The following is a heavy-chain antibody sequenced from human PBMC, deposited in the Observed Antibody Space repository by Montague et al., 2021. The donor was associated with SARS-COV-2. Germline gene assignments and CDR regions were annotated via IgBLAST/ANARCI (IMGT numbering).Heavy chain of an antibody. CDR1: GGSFSTYS. Sequence: SETLSLTCAVHGGSFSTYSWNWIRQPPGKGLEWIGEIHHGGSTNYNPSLKSRVTISAETSKNQFSLKLTSVAAADTAVYYCARLGDGVVPSPILGVGPYYSYYYMDVWGTGTTVTVSS. J-gene: IGHJ6*03. CDR2: IHHGGST. V-gene: IGHV4-34*01. D-gene: IGHD3-10*01. CDR3: ARLGDGVVPSPILGVGPYYSYYYMDV.